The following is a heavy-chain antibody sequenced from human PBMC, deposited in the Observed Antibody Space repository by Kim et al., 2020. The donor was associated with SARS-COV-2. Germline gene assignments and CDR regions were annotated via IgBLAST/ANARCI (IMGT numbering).Heavy chain of an antibody. V-gene: IGHV4-4*07. CDR1: GGSISSYY. Sequence: SETLSLTCTVSGGSISSYYWSWIRQPAGKGLEWIGRIYTSGSTNYNPSLKSRVTMSVDTSKNQFSLKLSSVTAADTAVYYCARGATATNYYGMDVWGQGTTVTVSS. J-gene: IGHJ6*02. CDR3: ARGATATNYYGMDV. CDR2: IYTSGST. D-gene: IGHD5-18*01.